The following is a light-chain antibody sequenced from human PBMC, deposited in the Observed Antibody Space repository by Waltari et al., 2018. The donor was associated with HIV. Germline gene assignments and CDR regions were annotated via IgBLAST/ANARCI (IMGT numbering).Light chain of an antibody. Sequence: QSVLTQPPSASGTPGQRVSISCSGSSSNIGSNIVNWYQQLPGTAPKLLIYSNNRRPSGVPDRWSGSKSGTSASLAISGLQSEDEADYYCAAWDDSLNAWVFGGGTKLTVL. V-gene: IGLV1-44*01. CDR2: SNN. CDR1: SSNIGSNI. CDR3: AAWDDSLNAWV. J-gene: IGLJ3*02.